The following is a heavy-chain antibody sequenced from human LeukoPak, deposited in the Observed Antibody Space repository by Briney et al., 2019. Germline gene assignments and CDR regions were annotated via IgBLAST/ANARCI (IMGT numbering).Heavy chain of an antibody. Sequence: PSETLSLTCTVSGGSISSGGYYWSWIRQHPGKGLEWIGYIYYSGSTYYNPSLKSRVTISVDTSKNQFSLKLSSVTAADTAVYYCARGSRGRVYDFWSGYPGGGRGYYYGMDVWGQGTTVTVSS. J-gene: IGHJ6*02. CDR2: IYYSGST. CDR1: GGSISSGGYY. V-gene: IGHV4-31*03. CDR3: ARGSRGRVYDFWSGYPGGGRGYYYGMDV. D-gene: IGHD3-3*01.